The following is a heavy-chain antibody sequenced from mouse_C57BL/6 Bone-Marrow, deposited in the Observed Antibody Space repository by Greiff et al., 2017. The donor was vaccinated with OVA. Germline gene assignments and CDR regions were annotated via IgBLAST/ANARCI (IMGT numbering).Heavy chain of an antibody. D-gene: IGHD1-1*01. V-gene: IGHV1-55*01. J-gene: IGHJ4*01. Sequence: QVQLQQPGAELVKPGASVKMSCTASGYTFTSYWITWVKQRPGQGLEWIGDIYPGSGSTNYNEKFKSKATLTVDTSSSTAYMQLSSLTSEEAAVYYCARGITTGVGAMDYWGQGTSGTVSA. CDR1: GYTFTSYW. CDR3: ARGITTGVGAMDY. CDR2: IYPGSGST.